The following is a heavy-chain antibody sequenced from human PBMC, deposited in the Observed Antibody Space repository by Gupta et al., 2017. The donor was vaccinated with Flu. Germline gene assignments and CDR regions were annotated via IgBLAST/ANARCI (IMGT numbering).Heavy chain of an antibody. Sequence: EVQVLESGGGLVQPGGSLRLSCAASGFTFTNYAMNWVRQAPGKGLEWVSTISGSGGSTNYADSVKGRFTISRDNSKNTLYLRMNSLIAEDTAVYYCAARGWTFPFDYWGQGTLVTVSS. V-gene: IGHV3-23*01. CDR1: GFTFTNYA. D-gene: IGHD2-15*01. J-gene: IGHJ4*02. CDR3: AARGWTFPFDY. CDR2: ISGSGGST.